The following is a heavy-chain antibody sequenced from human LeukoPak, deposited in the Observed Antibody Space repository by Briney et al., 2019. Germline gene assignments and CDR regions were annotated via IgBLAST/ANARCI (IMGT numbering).Heavy chain of an antibody. CDR3: VRDFVSSSWMGY. Sequence: GGSLRLSCAASGFTFSSYAMTWVRQAPGKGLEWVSSISDRGGSTYYADSVEGRFAISRDNSKNNLYLQMNSLRAEDTAVYYCVRDFVSSSWMGYWGQGTLVTVSS. D-gene: IGHD6-13*01. V-gene: IGHV3-23*01. CDR2: ISDRGGST. CDR1: GFTFSSYA. J-gene: IGHJ4*02.